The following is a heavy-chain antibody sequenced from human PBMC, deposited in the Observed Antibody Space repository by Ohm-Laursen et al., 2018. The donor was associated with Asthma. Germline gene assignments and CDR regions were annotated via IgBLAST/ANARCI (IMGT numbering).Heavy chain of an antibody. J-gene: IGHJ5*02. D-gene: IGHD6-19*01. CDR2: MNPNSGNT. CDR3: ARAVAAPDWFDP. CDR1: GYTFTSYD. Sequence: VASVKVSCKASGYTFTSYDINWVRQATGQGLEWMGWMNPNSGNTGYAQKFQGRVTMTRNTSISTAYMELSSLRSEDTAVYYCARAVAAPDWFDPWGQGTMVTVSS. V-gene: IGHV1-8*01.